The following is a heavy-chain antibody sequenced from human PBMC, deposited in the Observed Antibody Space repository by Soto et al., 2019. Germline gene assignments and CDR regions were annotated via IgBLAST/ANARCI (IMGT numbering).Heavy chain of an antibody. CDR3: VGEVGFQLIY. Sequence: EVQLVESGGGLVQPGGSLRLSCAASGFTFSTHSMNWVRQAPGKGLEWISYITSSSGTMYADSVKGRFTISRDNAKNSLYLQMNSLISEDTAVYFCVGEVGFQLIYWVQGTLVTVSS. J-gene: IGHJ4*02. CDR2: ITSSSGTM. V-gene: IGHV3-48*01. CDR1: GFTFSTHS. D-gene: IGHD1-26*01.